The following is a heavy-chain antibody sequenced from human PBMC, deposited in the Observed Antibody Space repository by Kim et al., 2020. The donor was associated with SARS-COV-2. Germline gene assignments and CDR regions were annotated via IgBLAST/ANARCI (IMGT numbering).Heavy chain of an antibody. D-gene: IGHD3-22*01. CDR3: HRGLDYSAYYYCDH. Sequence: GGSLRLSCTASGFTFGYYVMSWVRQAPGKGLEWVCFIRSKTYGGTIEYAASVKGRFTISRDDSKRIAYLQMNSLKTAETAVYYCHRGLDYSAYYYCDHWGQGTLVTVSS. V-gene: IGHV3-49*04. J-gene: IGHJ4*02. CDR2: IRSKTYGGTI. CDR1: GFTFGYYV.